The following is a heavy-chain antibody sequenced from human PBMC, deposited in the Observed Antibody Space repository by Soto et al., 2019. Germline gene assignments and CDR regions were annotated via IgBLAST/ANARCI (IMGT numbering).Heavy chain of an antibody. Sequence: SETLSLTCTVSGGSISSYYWSWIRQPPGKGLEWIGYIYYSGSTNYNPSLKSRVTISVDTSKNQFSLKLSSVTAADTAVYYCARGGYSYEGAFDIGGQAAMVTVSS. D-gene: IGHD5-18*01. J-gene: IGHJ3*02. CDR2: IYYSGST. V-gene: IGHV4-59*01. CDR3: ARGGYSYEGAFDI. CDR1: GGSISSYY.